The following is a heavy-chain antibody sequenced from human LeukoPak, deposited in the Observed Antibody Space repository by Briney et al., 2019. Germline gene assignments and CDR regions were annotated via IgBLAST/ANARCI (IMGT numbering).Heavy chain of an antibody. CDR3: ARGLIYYGMDV. V-gene: IGHV3-30-3*01. Sequence: PGGSLRLSCAASGFTFSNYALHWVRQAPGKGLDWVALISNDGGTRNYADSVKGRFTISRDSSTLYLQMNSLRTEDTAVYYCARGLIYYGMDVWGQGTTVTVSS. CDR1: GFTFSNYA. J-gene: IGHJ6*02. CDR2: ISNDGGTR.